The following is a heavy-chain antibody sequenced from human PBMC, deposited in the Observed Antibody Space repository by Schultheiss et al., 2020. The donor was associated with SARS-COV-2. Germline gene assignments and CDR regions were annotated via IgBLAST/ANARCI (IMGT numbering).Heavy chain of an antibody. CDR1: GGSFSGYY. CDR3: ARGLGFGCSSTSCYTDYYYYMDV. D-gene: IGHD2-2*02. Sequence: GSLRLSCAVYGGSFSGYYWSWIRQPPGKGLEWIGEINHSGSTNYNPSLKSRVTISVDTSKNQFSLKLSSVTAADTAVYYCARGLGFGCSSTSCYTDYYYYMDVWGKGTTVTVSS. J-gene: IGHJ6*03. V-gene: IGHV4-34*01. CDR2: INHSGST.